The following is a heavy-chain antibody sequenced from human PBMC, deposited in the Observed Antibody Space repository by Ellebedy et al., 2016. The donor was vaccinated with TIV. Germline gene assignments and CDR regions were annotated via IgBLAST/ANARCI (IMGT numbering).Heavy chain of an antibody. V-gene: IGHV5-10-1*01. D-gene: IGHD1-1*01. J-gene: IGHJ4*02. Sequence: GESLKISCKGSAYSFTSYWISWVRQMSGKGLEWMGRIDPSDSYTNYSPSFQGHVTISADKSISTAYLQWSSLKASDTAMFYCARPSDWNDGYFHYWGQGTLVTVSS. CDR2: IDPSDSYT. CDR1: AYSFTSYW. CDR3: ARPSDWNDGYFHY.